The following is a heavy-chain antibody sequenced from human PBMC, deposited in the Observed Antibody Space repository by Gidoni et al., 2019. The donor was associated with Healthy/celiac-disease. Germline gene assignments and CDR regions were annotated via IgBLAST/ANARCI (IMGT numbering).Heavy chain of an antibody. J-gene: IGHJ4*02. D-gene: IGHD3-22*01. V-gene: IGHV3-33*01. CDR1: GFTFSSYG. CDR2: IWYDGSNK. CDR3: ARGSMIVADY. Sequence: QVQLVESGGGVVQPGRSLRLSCAASGFTFSSYGMHWVRQAPGKGLEWVAVIWYDGSNKYYADSVKGRFTISRDNSKNTLYLQMNSLRAEDTAEYYCARGSMIVADYWGQGTLVTVSS.